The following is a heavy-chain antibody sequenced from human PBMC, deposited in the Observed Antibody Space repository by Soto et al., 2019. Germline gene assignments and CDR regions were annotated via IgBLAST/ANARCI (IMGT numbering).Heavy chain of an antibody. J-gene: IGHJ1*01. D-gene: IGHD3-22*01. Sequence: WSLSLTSVASRGTFCSYAMGLVRQDPGRGLEWAPAISGSGGSTYYADSLKGRFTISRDNSNNTLYLQMNTLRHEDTAVYYCAKLHGYDSSGTKVGYFHSWGQGTLVT. CDR2: ISGSGGST. V-gene: IGHV3-23*01. CDR3: AKLHGYDSSGTKVGYFHS. CDR1: RGTFCSYA.